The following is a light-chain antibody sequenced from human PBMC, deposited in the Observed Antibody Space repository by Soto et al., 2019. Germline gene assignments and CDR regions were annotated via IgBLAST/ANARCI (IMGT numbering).Light chain of an antibody. CDR3: QQVKSYPLT. Sequence: DIQMTQSPSTLSGSVGDRVTITCRASQTISSWLAWYQQKPGKAPKLLIYGTSTLQSGVPSRFSGSGSGTEFTLTISSLQPEDSASYYCQQVKSYPLTFGGGTKVDIK. CDR2: GTS. J-gene: IGKJ4*01. CDR1: QTISSW. V-gene: IGKV1-5*01.